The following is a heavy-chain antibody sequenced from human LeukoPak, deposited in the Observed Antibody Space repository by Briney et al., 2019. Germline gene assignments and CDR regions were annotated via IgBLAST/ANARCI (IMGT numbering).Heavy chain of an antibody. CDR2: IYYSGST. V-gene: IGHV4-39*01. CDR3: ARAMSIAARLQTIFDY. J-gene: IGHJ4*02. CDR1: GGSISSSNYY. Sequence: SETLSLTCTVSGGSISSSNYYWGWIRQPPGKGLEWIGNIYYSGSTYYNPSFKSRLTISVDTSKNQFSLNLTSVTAADTAVYYCARAMSIAARLQTIFDYWGQGTLATVSS. D-gene: IGHD6-6*01.